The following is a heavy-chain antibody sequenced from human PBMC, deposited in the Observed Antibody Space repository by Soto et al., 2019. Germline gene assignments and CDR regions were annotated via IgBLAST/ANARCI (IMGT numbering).Heavy chain of an antibody. D-gene: IGHD3-22*01. CDR1: GGTFRSYG. Sequence: QVQLVQSGAEVKKPGSSVKVSCEASGGTFRSYGITWVRQAPGQGLEWMGGIIRIFGTTNYAQRFQGRVTITADESTNIAYMELSSLRSEDTALYYCARDYYDSSGYPGYWGQGTLVTVSS. CDR3: ARDYYDSSGYPGY. V-gene: IGHV1-69*01. CDR2: IIRIFGTT. J-gene: IGHJ4*02.